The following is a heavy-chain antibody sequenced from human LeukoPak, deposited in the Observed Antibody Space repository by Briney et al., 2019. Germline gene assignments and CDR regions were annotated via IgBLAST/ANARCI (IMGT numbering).Heavy chain of an antibody. V-gene: IGHV3-15*01. D-gene: IGHD2-21*01. Sequence: GGSLRLSCAASGITFSNAWMTWVRQAPGKGLEWVGRIKPKIDGGTTDYAAPVKGRFTISRDDSINTLYLQMNSLKSEDTAVYYCTTVWWDRLGYFDYWGQGTLVTVSS. CDR3: TTVWWDRLGYFDY. CDR2: IKPKIDGGTT. CDR1: GITFSNAW. J-gene: IGHJ4*02.